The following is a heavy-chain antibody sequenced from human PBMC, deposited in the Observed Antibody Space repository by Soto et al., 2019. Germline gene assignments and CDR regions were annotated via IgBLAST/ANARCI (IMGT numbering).Heavy chain of an antibody. CDR1: GYTFTSYG. CDR2: ISAYNGNT. J-gene: IGHJ6*04. V-gene: IGHV1-18*01. CDR3: ARGRSVLPRFGMDV. D-gene: IGHD3-10*01. Sequence: SVKVAFKASGYTFTSYGISWVRQAPGQGLEWMGWISAYNGNTNYAQKLQGRVTMTTDTSTSTAYMELRSLRSDDTAVYYCARGRSVLPRFGMDVWGKGTTVTVSS.